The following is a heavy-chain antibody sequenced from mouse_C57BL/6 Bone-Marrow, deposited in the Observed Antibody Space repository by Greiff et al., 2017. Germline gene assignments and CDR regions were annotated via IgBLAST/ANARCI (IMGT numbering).Heavy chain of an antibody. J-gene: IGHJ3*01. D-gene: IGHD3-1*01. CDR1: GYTFTDYY. CDR3: ARPQLGLRTWFAY. V-gene: IGHV1-26*01. CDR2: INPNNGGT. Sequence: EVQLQQSGPELVKPGASVKISCKASGYTFTDYYMNWVKQSHGKSLEWIGDINPNNGGTSYNQKFKGKATLTVDKSSSTAYMELRSLTSEDSAVYYCARPQLGLRTWFAYWGQGTLVTVSA.